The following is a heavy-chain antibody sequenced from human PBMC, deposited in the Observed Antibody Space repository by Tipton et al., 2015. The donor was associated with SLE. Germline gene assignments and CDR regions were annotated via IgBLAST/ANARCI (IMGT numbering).Heavy chain of an antibody. J-gene: IGHJ6*02. Sequence: SLRLSCAASGFTFSNYSMNWVRQAPGKGLEWVSSISTSSSYIYYADSVKGRFTISRDNAKNSLYLQMNSLRAEDTAVYYCARDLDSSGYSPLIDYYGMDVWGQGTTVTVSS. V-gene: IGHV3-21*01. CDR2: ISTSSSYI. CDR3: ARDLDSSGYSPLIDYYGMDV. CDR1: GFTFSNYS. D-gene: IGHD3-22*01.